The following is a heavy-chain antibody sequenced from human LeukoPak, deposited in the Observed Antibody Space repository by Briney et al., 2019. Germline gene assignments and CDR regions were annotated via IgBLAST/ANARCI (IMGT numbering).Heavy chain of an antibody. CDR1: GYSISSGYY. CDR3: ARLSRDGYNRGAFDI. D-gene: IGHD5-24*01. Sequence: SETLSLTCTVSGYSISSGYYWGWIRQPPGKGLEWIGSIYHSGSTYYNPSLKSRVTISVDTSKNQFSLKLSSVTAADTAVYYCARLSRDGYNRGAFDIWGQGTMVTVSS. V-gene: IGHV4-38-2*02. J-gene: IGHJ3*02. CDR2: IYHSGST.